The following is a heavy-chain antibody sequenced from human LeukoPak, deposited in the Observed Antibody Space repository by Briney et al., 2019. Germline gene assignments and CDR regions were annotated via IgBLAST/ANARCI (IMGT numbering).Heavy chain of an antibody. V-gene: IGHV4-31*03. Sequence: SETLSLTCTVSGGSISSGGYYWSWIRQHPGKGLEWIGYIYYSGSTYYNPSLKSRVTISVDTSKNQFSLKLSSVTAADTAVYYCARDRWYGMDVWGQGTTVTVSS. J-gene: IGHJ6*02. CDR2: IYYSGST. D-gene: IGHD5-24*01. CDR1: GGSISSGGYY. CDR3: ARDRWYGMDV.